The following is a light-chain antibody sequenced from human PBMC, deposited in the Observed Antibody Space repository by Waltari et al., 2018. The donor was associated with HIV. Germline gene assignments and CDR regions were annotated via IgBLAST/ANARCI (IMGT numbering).Light chain of an antibody. V-gene: IGLV3-25*03. CDR1: ALPKQY. CDR2: KDS. Sequence: SYELTQPPSVSVSPGQTARTTCSGDALPKQYAYWYPQKPGQAPVLVISKDSERPSGIPERFSGSSSGTTVTLTISGVQAEDEADYYCQAADSSGTYKGNWVFGGGTKLTVL. J-gene: IGLJ3*02. CDR3: QAADSSGTYKGNWV.